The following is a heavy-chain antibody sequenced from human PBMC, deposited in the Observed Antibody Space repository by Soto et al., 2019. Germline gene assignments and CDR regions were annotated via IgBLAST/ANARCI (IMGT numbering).Heavy chain of an antibody. CDR1: GGSISNGGYY. D-gene: IGHD3-22*01. J-gene: IGHJ4*02. CDR2: INHSGST. V-gene: IGHV4-30-2*01. Sequence: SETLSLTCTVFGGSISNGGYYWSWIRQHPGKGLEWIGEINHSGSTNYNPSLKSRVTISVDRSKNQFSLKLTSVTAADTAVYYCARGAVVNFDSWGQGTLVTVSS. CDR3: ARGAVVNFDS.